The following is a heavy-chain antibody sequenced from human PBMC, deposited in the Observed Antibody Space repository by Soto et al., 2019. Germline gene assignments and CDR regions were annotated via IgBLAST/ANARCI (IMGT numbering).Heavy chain of an antibody. CDR1: GGSFSGYY. CDR3: ARVRPRYGMDV. J-gene: IGHJ6*02. V-gene: IGHV4-34*01. CDR2: IDHTGGS. Sequence: QVQLQQWGAGLLKPSETLSLTCAVYGGSFSGYYWSWIRQPPGKGLEWIGEIDHTGGSSYNPSLKSRVTISLDTSHNQFSLKLSSVTAADTAVYYCARVRPRYGMDVWGQGTTVTVSS.